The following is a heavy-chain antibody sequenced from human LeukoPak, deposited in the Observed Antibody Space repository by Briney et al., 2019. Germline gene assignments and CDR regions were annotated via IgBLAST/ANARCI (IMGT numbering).Heavy chain of an antibody. J-gene: IGHJ4*02. CDR2: ISSSSSTI. D-gene: IGHD3-9*01. V-gene: IGHV3-48*04. Sequence: GGSLRLSCAASGFTFSSYSMNWVRQAPGKGLEWVSYISSSSSTIYYADSVKGRFTISRDNAKNSLYLQMNSLTAEDTAVYYCARDHDWAFDYWGQGTVVTVSS. CDR1: GFTFSSYS. CDR3: ARDHDWAFDY.